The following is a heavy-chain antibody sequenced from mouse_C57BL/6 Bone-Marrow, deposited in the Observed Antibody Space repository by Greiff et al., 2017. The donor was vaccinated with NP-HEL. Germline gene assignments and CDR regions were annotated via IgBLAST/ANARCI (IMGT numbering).Heavy chain of an antibody. Sequence: VQLVESDAELVKPGASVKISCKVSGYTFTDHPIHWMKQRPEQGLEWIGYIYPRDGSTKYNEKFKGKATLTADKSSSTAYMQLNSLTSEDSAVYFCARSNGITTVVADYAMDYWGQGTSVTVSS. CDR1: GYTFTDHP. V-gene: IGHV1-78*01. CDR3: ARSNGITTVVADYAMDY. CDR2: IYPRDGST. J-gene: IGHJ4*01. D-gene: IGHD1-1*01.